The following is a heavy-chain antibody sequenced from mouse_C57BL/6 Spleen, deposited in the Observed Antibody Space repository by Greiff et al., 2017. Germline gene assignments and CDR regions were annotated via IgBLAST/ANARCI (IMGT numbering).Heavy chain of an antibody. CDR3: ERSGRNFDMDY. CDR1: GYSFSDYY. D-gene: IGHD3-1*01. Sequence: QVQLQQSGAELVRPGASVKLSCKASGYSFSDYYINWVNQRPGQGLEWIARIYPGSGNTYYNQMFKGKATLTAEKSSSTAYMQLSSLRSEDSAVYFWERSGRNFDMDYWGQGTSVTVSS. J-gene: IGHJ4*01. V-gene: IGHV1-76*01. CDR2: IYPGSGNT.